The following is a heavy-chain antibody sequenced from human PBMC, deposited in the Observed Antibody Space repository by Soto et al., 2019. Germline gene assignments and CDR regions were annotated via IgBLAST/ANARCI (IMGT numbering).Heavy chain of an antibody. V-gene: IGHV3-48*03. CDR1: GFTFSSYE. CDR3: AREAYYYDSSGYYYDDAFDI. Sequence: AGGSLRLSCAASGFTFSSYEMNWVRQAPGKGLEWVSYISSSGSTIYYADSVKGRFTISRDNAKNSLYLQMNSLRAEDTAVYYCAREAYYYDSSGYYYDDAFDIWGQGTMVTVSS. J-gene: IGHJ3*02. CDR2: ISSSGSTI. D-gene: IGHD3-22*01.